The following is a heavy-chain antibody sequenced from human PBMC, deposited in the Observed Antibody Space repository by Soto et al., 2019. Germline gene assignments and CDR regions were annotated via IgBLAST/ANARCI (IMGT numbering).Heavy chain of an antibody. CDR2: ISSSGSTI. J-gene: IGHJ3*02. D-gene: IGHD5-18*01. Sequence: GGSLRLSCAASGFTFSDYYMSWIRQAPGKGLEWVSYISSSGSTIYYADSVKGRFTISRDNAKNSLYLQMNSLRAEDTAVYYCAREKVTPYGYSYGKGAFDIWGQGTMVTVSS. CDR1: GFTFSDYY. CDR3: AREKVTPYGYSYGKGAFDI. V-gene: IGHV3-11*01.